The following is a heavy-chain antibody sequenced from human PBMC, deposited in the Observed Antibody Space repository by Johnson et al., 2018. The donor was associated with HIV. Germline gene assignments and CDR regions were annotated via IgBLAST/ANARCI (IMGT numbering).Heavy chain of an antibody. CDR1: GFTVSSTY. J-gene: IGHJ3*02. Sequence: VQLVESGGDLIQPGGSLRLSCAASGFTVSSTYMSWVRQAPGKGLEWLSVLYSDGRTYYADSVKGRFTISRDNSKNTLYLQMNSLRAEDTAVYYCARDRPSGSYYVDAFDIWGQGTMVTVSS. V-gene: IGHV3-66*03. CDR2: LYSDGRT. CDR3: ARDRPSGSYYVDAFDI. D-gene: IGHD1-26*01.